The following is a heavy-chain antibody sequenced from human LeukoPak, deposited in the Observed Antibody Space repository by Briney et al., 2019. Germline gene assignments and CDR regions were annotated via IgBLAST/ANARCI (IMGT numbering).Heavy chain of an antibody. CDR3: ARGHEWFHYYGMDV. CDR2: ISYDGSNK. J-gene: IGHJ6*02. CDR1: GFTFSSYA. Sequence: PGRSLRLSCAASGFTFSSYAMQWVRQAPGKGLERVAVISYDGSNKYYADSVKGRFTIPRENSKNTLYLQMNRLRAEDTAGYYCARGHEWFHYYGMDVWGQGPTVTVSS. V-gene: IGHV3-30-3*01. D-gene: IGHD3-3*01.